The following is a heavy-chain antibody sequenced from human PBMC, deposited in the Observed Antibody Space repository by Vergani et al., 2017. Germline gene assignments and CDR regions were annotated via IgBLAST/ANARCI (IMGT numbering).Heavy chain of an antibody. CDR3: ARDNYGDDYDGRDV. CDR2: LYYSGST. D-gene: IGHD4-17*01. J-gene: IGHJ6*02. V-gene: IGHV4-59*01. Sequence: QVQLQESGPGLVKPSETLSLTCTVSGGSISSYYWSWIRQPPGKGLGWVGYLYYSGSTNYNPSLKSRVTISVDTSKNQFSLKLSAVTAADTAVYYCARDNYGDDYDGRDVWGQGTTVTASS. CDR1: GGSISSYY.